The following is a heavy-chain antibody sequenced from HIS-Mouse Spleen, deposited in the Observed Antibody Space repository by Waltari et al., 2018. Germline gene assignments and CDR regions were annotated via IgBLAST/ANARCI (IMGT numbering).Heavy chain of an antibody. CDR1: GGSISSSSYY. J-gene: IGHJ2*01. D-gene: IGHD6-13*01. V-gene: IGHV4-39*07. Sequence: QLQLQESGPGLVKPSETLSLTCTVSGGSISSSSYYWGWIRQPPGEGLEWIGSNYYSGSTYYTPSLKSRVTISVDTSKNQFSLKLSSVTAADTAVYYCAREIPYSSSWYDWYFDLWGRGTLVTVSS. CDR2: NYYSGST. CDR3: AREIPYSSSWYDWYFDL.